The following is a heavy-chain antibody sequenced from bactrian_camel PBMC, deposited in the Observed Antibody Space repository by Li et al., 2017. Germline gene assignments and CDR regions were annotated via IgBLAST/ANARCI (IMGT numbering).Heavy chain of an antibody. CDR1: GVTLVTHY. D-gene: IGHD1*01. CDR2: MIDNNGRT. Sequence: VQLVESGGGSVQAGGSLRLSCVQSGVTLVTHYLGWFRQGSGAEREGVAMIDNNGRTTYADSVKDRFAIYRDNAKNMVYLQMSSLKPEDTAMYCCASRSGASSSCAVSGSWSYWGQGTQVTVS. J-gene: IGHJ4*01. CDR3: ASRSGASSSCAVSGSWSY. V-gene: IGHV3S63*01.